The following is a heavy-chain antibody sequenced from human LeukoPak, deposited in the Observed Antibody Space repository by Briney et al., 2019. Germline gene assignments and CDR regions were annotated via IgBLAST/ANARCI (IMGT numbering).Heavy chain of an antibody. V-gene: IGHV3-7*01. D-gene: IGHD4-23*01. CDR1: GFTFSDSW. J-gene: IGHJ6*03. CDR2: VKQDGSET. CDR3: AKGRVNMDV. Sequence: GGSLTLSCIASGFTFSDSWMSWVRQAPGKGLESVANVKQDGSETYYVDSVKGRFTISGDNARNSVHLQMDSLRAEDTAIYYCAKGRVNMDVWGKGTTVTVSS.